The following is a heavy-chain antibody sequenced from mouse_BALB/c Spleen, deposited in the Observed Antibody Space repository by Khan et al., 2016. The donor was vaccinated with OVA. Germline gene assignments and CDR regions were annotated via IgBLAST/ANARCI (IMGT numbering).Heavy chain of an antibody. CDR2: IIYTGYT. CDR1: GDSITSGY. V-gene: IGHV3-8*02. J-gene: IGHJ3*01. Sequence: EVQLQESGPSLVKPSQTLSLTCSVTGDSITSGYWNWIRKFPGNKLEYMGYIIYTGYTYYNPSLKSRISITRHTSQNQYYLQLNSVTDEYTATYYCARSTYRYAFVYWGQGTLVTVSA. CDR3: ARSTYRYAFVY. D-gene: IGHD2-14*01.